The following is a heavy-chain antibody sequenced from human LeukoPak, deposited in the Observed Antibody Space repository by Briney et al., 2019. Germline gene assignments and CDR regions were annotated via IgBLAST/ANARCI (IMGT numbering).Heavy chain of an antibody. CDR3: ARHGSVGLTSSGMDV. CDR2: LDPSDSYT. J-gene: IGHJ6*02. CDR1: GYSFTSYW. Sequence: GESLKISCKGSGYSFTSYWITWVRQMPGKGLEWMGSLDPSDSYTNYSPSFQGHVTISADTSISTAYLQWSSLKASDTAIYYCARHGSVGLTSSGMDVWGQGTTVTVSS. D-gene: IGHD3/OR15-3a*01. V-gene: IGHV5-10-1*01.